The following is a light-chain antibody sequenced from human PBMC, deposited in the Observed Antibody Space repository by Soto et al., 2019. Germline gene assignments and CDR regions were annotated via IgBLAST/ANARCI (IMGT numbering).Light chain of an antibody. CDR2: DAS. J-gene: IGKJ2*01. Sequence: EIVLTQSPDTLSLSPGERATFSCRASQSFTKYSVSWYQHKPGQAPRLLIFDASTRASGVPDRFSGSGSGADFSLTISXLXPEXXXVXXXXXSVGLPVTFGPGTRLEIK. V-gene: IGKV3D-20*02. CDR3: XXSVGLPVT. CDR1: QSFTKYS.